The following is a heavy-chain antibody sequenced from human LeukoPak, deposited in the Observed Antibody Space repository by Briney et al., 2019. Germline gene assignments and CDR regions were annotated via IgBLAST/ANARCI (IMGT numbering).Heavy chain of an antibody. CDR1: GGSVNIDKYY. CDR2: MYYGGRT. Sequence: SETLSLTCSVSGGSVNIDKYYWSWIRQPPGKGLEWIGYMYYGGRTSYNPSLKSRVTISVDTSKNQFSLKLTSVTAADTAVYYCARERLGDYNYHGLDVWGRGTTVTVSS. CDR3: ARERLGDYNYHGLDV. J-gene: IGHJ6*02. V-gene: IGHV4-61*01. D-gene: IGHD1-26*01.